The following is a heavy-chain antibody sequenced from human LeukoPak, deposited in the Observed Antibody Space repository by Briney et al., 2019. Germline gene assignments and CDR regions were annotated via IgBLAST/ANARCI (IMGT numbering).Heavy chain of an antibody. V-gene: IGHV4-34*01. CDR1: GGSFSGYY. D-gene: IGHD3-22*01. Sequence: SETLSLTCAVYGGSFSGYYWSWIRQPPGKGLEWIGEISHSGSTNYNPSLKSRVTISVDTSKNQFSLKLSSVTAADTAVYYCARTRNTYYYDSSGYSDYWGQGTLVTVSS. J-gene: IGHJ4*02. CDR2: ISHSGST. CDR3: ARTRNTYYYDSSGYSDY.